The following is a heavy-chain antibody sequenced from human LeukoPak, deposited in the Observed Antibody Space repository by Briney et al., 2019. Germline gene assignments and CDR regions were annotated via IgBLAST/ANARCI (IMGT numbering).Heavy chain of an antibody. V-gene: IGHV3-23*01. Sequence: HPGGSLRLSCAASGFTFSSYAMSWVLQAPGKGLEWVSAISGSGGSTYYADSVKGRFTISRDNSKNTLYLQMNSLRAEDTAVYYCAKDRRIAVALRWFPAPNIIGGGAGDYWGQGTLVTVSS. J-gene: IGHJ4*02. CDR2: ISGSGGST. D-gene: IGHD6-19*01. CDR3: AKDRRIAVALRWFPAPNIIGGGAGDY. CDR1: GFTFSSYA.